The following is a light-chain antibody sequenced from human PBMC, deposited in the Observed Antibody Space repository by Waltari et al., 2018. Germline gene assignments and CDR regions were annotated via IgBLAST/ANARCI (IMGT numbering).Light chain of an antibody. CDR2: LYNDGSH. CDR3: QTWGTDIMV. Sequence: QLVLTQSPSASASLGASVKLTCPLSRGHIGNALACHQQPPERGLRHLMILYNDGSHTRGDGIPDRFSGSSSGAERYLTISSLQSEDEGDYFCQTWGTDIMVFGGGTKLTLL. V-gene: IGLV4-69*01. J-gene: IGLJ3*02. CDR1: RGHIGNA.